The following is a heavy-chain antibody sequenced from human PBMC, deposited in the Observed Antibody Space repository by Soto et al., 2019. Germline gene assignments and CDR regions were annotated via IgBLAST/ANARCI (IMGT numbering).Heavy chain of an antibody. CDR2: ISGTGGGT. D-gene: IGHD3-10*01. Sequence: EVDLLESGGGLVQPGGSLRLSCAASGFTFSNYAMTWVRQAPGKGLEWVSVISGTGGGTNNADSAKGRFTTSRDNSKNTLYLQMNSLRAEDTAVYYCAKRAFYGSGIPNYYGMDVWGQGTAVTVSS. J-gene: IGHJ6*02. CDR3: AKRAFYGSGIPNYYGMDV. V-gene: IGHV3-23*01. CDR1: GFTFSNYA.